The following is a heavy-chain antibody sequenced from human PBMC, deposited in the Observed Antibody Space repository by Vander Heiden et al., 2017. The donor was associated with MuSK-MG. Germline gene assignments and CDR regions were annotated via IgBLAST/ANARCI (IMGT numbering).Heavy chain of an antibody. Sequence: EVLLVESGGGLVQPGGSLRLSCAASGFTFSSYCLNWVRQAPGKGLEWVSYISSSSSSRYYAESVKGRFTMSREKAKNSLYLQRNSLRAEDTAVYYGAKRGGAMEYFQHWGQGTLVTVSS. CDR1: GFTFSSYC. V-gene: IGHV3-48*01. CDR3: AKRGGAMEYFQH. J-gene: IGHJ1*01. D-gene: IGHD3-16*01. CDR2: ISSSSSSR.